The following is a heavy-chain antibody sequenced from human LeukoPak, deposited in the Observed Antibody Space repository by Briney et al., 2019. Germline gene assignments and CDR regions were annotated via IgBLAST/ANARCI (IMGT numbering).Heavy chain of an antibody. CDR3: AKALIVVVPAAITEDAFDI. D-gene: IGHD2-2*01. Sequence: PGRSLRLSCAASGFTFDDYAMHWVRQAPGKGLEWVSGISWNSGSIGYADSVKGRFTISRDNAKNSLYLQMNSLRAEDTALYYCAKALIVVVPAAITEDAFDIWGQGTMVTVSS. J-gene: IGHJ3*02. V-gene: IGHV3-9*01. CDR1: GFTFDDYA. CDR2: ISWNSGSI.